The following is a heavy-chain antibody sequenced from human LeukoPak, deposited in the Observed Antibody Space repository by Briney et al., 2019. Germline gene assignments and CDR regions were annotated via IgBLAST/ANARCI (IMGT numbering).Heavy chain of an antibody. Sequence: SETLSLTCAVYGGPFSHYYWTWIRQPPGKGLEWIGEINHRGSTDYNPSLKGRVTISVDTSKNQFSLKLTSVTAADTAVYYCALDFWRGSLITNFWGQGTPVTVSS. CDR3: ALDFWRGSLITNF. CDR1: GGPFSHYY. CDR2: INHRGST. V-gene: IGHV4-34*01. J-gene: IGHJ4*02. D-gene: IGHD3-3*01.